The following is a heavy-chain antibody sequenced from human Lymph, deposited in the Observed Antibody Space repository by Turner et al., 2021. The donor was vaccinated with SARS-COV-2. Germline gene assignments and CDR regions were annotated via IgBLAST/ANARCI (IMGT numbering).Heavy chain of an antibody. D-gene: IGHD3-10*01. CDR2: ISYDGSNK. CDR3: ARYGSGGYFYYGLDV. CDR1: GLTFSTYA. V-gene: IGHV3-30*04. Sequence: QVQLVESGGGVVQPGRSLRLSCAVSGLTFSTYAIPWVRQAAGKGLEWVAVISYDGSNKYYADSVKGRFTISRDNSKNTLYLQMNSLRAEDTAVYYCARYGSGGYFYYGLDVWGQGTTVTVSS. J-gene: IGHJ6*02.